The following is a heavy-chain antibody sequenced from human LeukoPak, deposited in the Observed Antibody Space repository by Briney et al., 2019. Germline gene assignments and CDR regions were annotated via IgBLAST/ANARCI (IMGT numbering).Heavy chain of an antibody. CDR1: GGSISSSSYY. J-gene: IGHJ4*02. Sequence: SETLSLTCTVSGGSISSSSYYWGWIRQPPGKGLEWIGGIYYSGSTYYNPSLKSRVTISVDTSKNQFSLKLSSVTAADTAVYYCARRSLYYLDYWGQGTLVTVST. V-gene: IGHV4-39*01. CDR3: ARRSLYYLDY. CDR2: IYYSGST.